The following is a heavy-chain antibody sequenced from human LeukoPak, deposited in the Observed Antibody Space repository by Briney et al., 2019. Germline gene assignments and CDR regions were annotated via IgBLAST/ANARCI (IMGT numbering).Heavy chain of an antibody. Sequence: GRSLRLSCAASGFTFSNYANHWVRQGPGKGLEWVAVISYGGSHQDYADSVKGRFTISRDNSKNTLYLHMNSLRAEDTAVYYCARGARRGDDYGGFFDYWGQGTLVTVSS. CDR3: ARGARRGDDYGGFFDY. J-gene: IGHJ4*02. CDR2: ISYGGSHQ. CDR1: GFTFSNYA. D-gene: IGHD4-23*01. V-gene: IGHV3-30*04.